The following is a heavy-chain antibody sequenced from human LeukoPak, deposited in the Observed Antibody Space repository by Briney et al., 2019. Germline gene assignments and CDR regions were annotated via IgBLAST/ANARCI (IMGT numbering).Heavy chain of an antibody. Sequence: GGSLRLSCAASRFTFSSYAMSWVRQAPGKGLEWVSGISDSGGSTYYADSVKGRFTISRDNSKNTLYLQINSLRAEDTAVYYCARDLGQYYDTSDNWFDPWGQGTLVTVSS. V-gene: IGHV3-23*01. CDR2: ISDSGGST. J-gene: IGHJ5*02. CDR3: ARDLGQYYDTSDNWFDP. D-gene: IGHD3-22*01. CDR1: RFTFSSYA.